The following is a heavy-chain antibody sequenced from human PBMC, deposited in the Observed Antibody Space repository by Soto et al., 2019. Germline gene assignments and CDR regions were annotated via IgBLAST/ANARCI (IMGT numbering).Heavy chain of an antibody. CDR3: ARDLSYPAGTGQLVD. D-gene: IGHD1-1*01. J-gene: IGHJ4*02. V-gene: IGHV6-1*01. CDR2: TYYTSKWNN. CDR1: GDVVSSSTAA. Sequence: SQTLSLTCVISGDVVSSSTAAWNWIRQSPLRGLEWLGRTYYTSKWNNDYALSVKSRITITPDTSKNQFSLHLNSVTPEDTAVYYCARDLSYPAGTGQLVDWGQGTLVTVSS.